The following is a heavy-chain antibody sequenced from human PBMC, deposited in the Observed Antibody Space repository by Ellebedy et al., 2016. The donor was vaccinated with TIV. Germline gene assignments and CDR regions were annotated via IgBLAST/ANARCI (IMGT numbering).Heavy chain of an antibody. CDR3: TKELMHAVHGFDR. CDR2: VSYDERTI. J-gene: IGHJ3*01. V-gene: IGHV3-30*18. CDR1: GFTFSAYG. Sequence: PGGSLRLSCEASGFTFSAYGMHWVRQAPGKGPEWVAVVSYDERTIYYLNSVKGRFTISRDNSKNTLYLQMDRLRPEDTAIYYCTKELMHAVHGFDRWGQGTMVTVSS.